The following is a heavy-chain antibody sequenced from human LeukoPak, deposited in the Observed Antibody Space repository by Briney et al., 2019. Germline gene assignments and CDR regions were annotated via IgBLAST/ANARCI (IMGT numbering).Heavy chain of an antibody. Sequence: GGSLRLSCAASGFTFSNYNMSWVRQAPGKGLEWVSSISSSSSYISYADSVKGRFTISRDNAKNSLYLQMNSLRAEDTAVYYCARDLGAAAEYFQHWGQGTLVTVSS. J-gene: IGHJ1*01. CDR3: ARDLGAAAEYFQH. CDR1: GFTFSNYN. CDR2: ISSSSSYI. V-gene: IGHV3-21*01. D-gene: IGHD6-13*01.